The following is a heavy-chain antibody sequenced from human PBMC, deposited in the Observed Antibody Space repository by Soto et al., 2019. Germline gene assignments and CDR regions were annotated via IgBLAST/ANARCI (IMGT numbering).Heavy chain of an antibody. CDR2: TRNKANSYTT. CDR3: VRGSRGMDV. CDR1: GVTPGRYG. J-gene: IGHJ6*02. V-gene: IGHV3-72*01. Sequence: PGGSLRLSCAASGVTPGRYGMHWVRQAPGKGLEWVARTRNKANSYTTEYAASVKGRFTISRDDSKNSLYLQMNSLKTEDTAVYYCVRGSRGMDVWGQGTKVTVSS. D-gene: IGHD2-15*01.